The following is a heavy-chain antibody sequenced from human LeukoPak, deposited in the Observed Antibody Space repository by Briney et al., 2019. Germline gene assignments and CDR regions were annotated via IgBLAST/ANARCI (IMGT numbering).Heavy chain of an antibody. J-gene: IGHJ4*02. Sequence: PSETLSLTCTVSGGSISSGGYYWGWIRQPPGKGLGWIGSIFYRGTTYYNPPLKSRVTISVDTSKNQFSLKLSSVTAADTAVYYCARHLGPGTPRGIDYWGQGTLVTVSS. V-gene: IGHV4-39*01. CDR1: GGSISSGGYY. CDR2: IFYRGTT. D-gene: IGHD1-1*01. CDR3: ARHLGPGTPRGIDY.